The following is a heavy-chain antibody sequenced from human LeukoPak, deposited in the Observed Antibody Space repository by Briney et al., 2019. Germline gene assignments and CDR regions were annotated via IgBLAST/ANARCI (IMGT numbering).Heavy chain of an antibody. CDR3: ARRLVAGSYYYYGMDV. V-gene: IGHV5-51*01. CDR2: IYPGDSDT. CDR1: GYSFTSYW. D-gene: IGHD2-8*02. Sequence: GESLKISCKGSGYSFTSYWIGWVRQMPGKGLEWMGIIYPGDSDTRYSPSFQGQVTISADKSISTAYLQWSSLMASDTAMYYCARRLVAGSYYYYGMDVWGQGTTVTVSS. J-gene: IGHJ6*02.